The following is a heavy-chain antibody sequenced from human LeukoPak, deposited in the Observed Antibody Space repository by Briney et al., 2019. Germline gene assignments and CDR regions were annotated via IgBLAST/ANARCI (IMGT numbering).Heavy chain of an antibody. J-gene: IGHJ5*02. V-gene: IGHV4-38-2*02. Sequence: PSETLSLTCTVSGYSISSGYYWGWIRQPPGKGLEWIGSIYHSGSTYYNPSLKSRVTISVDTSKNQFSLQLNSVTPEDTAVYYCARDKVHQNFDHWGQGTLVTVSS. CDR1: GYSISSGYY. D-gene: IGHD2-2*01. CDR3: ARDKVHQNFDH. CDR2: IYHSGST.